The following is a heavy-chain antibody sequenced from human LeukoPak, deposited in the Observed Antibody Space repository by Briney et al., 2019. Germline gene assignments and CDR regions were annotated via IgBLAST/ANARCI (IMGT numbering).Heavy chain of an antibody. CDR3: ARNYDYGDH. CDR1: GLTFSSNA. Sequence: PGGSLRLSCAASGLTFSSNAMHWVRQAPGKGLEWVAVISYDGSNKYYADSVKGRFTISRDNSKNTLYLQMNSLRAEDTAVYYCARNYDYGDHWGQGTLVTVSS. V-gene: IGHV3-30-3*01. D-gene: IGHD3-10*01. CDR2: ISYDGSNK. J-gene: IGHJ4*02.